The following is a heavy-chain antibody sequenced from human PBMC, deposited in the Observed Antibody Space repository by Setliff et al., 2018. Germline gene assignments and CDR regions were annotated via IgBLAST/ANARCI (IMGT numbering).Heavy chain of an antibody. CDR3: TRESRYYYDNLGTLDY. V-gene: IGHV4-4*07. CDR1: DGSISSYF. J-gene: IGHJ4*02. Sequence: SETLSLTCTVSDGSISSYFWTWIRQPAGKGLEWIGRIYTSGSTNYNPSLKSRVTLSVDTSKNQFSLKLSSVTAADTAAYYCTRESRYYYDNLGTLDYWGQGTLVTVS. D-gene: IGHD3-22*01. CDR2: IYTSGST.